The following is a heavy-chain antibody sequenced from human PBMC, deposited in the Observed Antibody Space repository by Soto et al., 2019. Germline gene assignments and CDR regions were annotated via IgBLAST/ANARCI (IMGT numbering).Heavy chain of an antibody. D-gene: IGHD5-18*01. CDR2: IYYSGGT. CDR3: AIRYGSCFDY. Sequence: SETLCLTCTVSGGSISSYYWSWIRQPPGKGLEWIGYIYYSGGTNYNPSLKSRVTISVDTSKNQFSLKLSSVTAADTAVYYCAIRYGSCFDYWGQGTLVTVSS. CDR1: GGSISSYY. J-gene: IGHJ4*02. V-gene: IGHV4-59*08.